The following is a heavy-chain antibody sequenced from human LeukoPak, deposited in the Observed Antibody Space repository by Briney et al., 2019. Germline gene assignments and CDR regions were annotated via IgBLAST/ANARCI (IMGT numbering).Heavy chain of an antibody. J-gene: IGHJ6*03. Sequence: PGGSLRLSCAASGFTFSSYAMHWVRQAPGKGLEWGAVISYDGSNKYYADSVKGRFTISRDNSKNTLYLQMNSLRAEDTAVYYCARDAYYDFWSGYPRYYMDVWGKGTTVTVSS. D-gene: IGHD3-3*01. CDR3: ARDAYYDFWSGYPRYYMDV. CDR1: GFTFSSYA. CDR2: ISYDGSNK. V-gene: IGHV3-30*01.